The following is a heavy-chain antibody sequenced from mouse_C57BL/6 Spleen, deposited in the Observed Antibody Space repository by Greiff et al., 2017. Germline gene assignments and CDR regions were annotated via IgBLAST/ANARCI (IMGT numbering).Heavy chain of an antibody. V-gene: IGHV5-17*01. Sequence: EVQVVESGGGLVKPGGSLKLSCAASGFTFSDYGMHWVRQAPEKGLEWVAYISSGSSTIYYADTVKGRFTISRDNAKNTLFLQMTSLRSEDTAMYYCAKIYYGNYGAMDYWGQGTSVTVSS. D-gene: IGHD2-1*01. J-gene: IGHJ4*01. CDR3: AKIYYGNYGAMDY. CDR1: GFTFSDYG. CDR2: ISSGSSTI.